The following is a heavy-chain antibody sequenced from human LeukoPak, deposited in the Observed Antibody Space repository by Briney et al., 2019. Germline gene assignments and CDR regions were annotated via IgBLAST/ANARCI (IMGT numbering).Heavy chain of an antibody. CDR3: DTAVYYCAKDWGPYYYGMDV. Sequence: PGRSLRLSCAASGFTFSSYGMHWVRKAQGKGLGWVAVISFDGSNKYYADSVKGRFTISRDNSKNTLYLQMDSLRAEDTGLRAEDTAVYYCAKDWGPYYYGMDVWGQGTTVTVSS. CDR2: ISFDGSNK. D-gene: IGHD3-10*01. J-gene: IGHJ6*02. V-gene: IGHV3-30*03. CDR1: GFTFSSYG.